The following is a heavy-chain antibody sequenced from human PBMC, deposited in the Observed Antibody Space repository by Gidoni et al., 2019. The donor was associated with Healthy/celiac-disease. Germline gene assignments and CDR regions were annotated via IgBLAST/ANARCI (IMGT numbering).Heavy chain of an antibody. V-gene: IGHV1-3*01. D-gene: IGHD6-19*01. J-gene: IGHJ6*02. CDR2: INAGNGNT. CDR3: AREEVAGYYYYYGMDV. CDR1: GYTFTSYA. Sequence: QVQLVQSGAEVKKPGASVKVSCTASGYTFTSYAMHWVRQAPGQRLEWMGWINAGNGNTKYSQKFQGRVTMTRDTSASTAYMELSSLRSEDTAVYYCAREEVAGYYYYYGMDVWGQGTTVTVSS.